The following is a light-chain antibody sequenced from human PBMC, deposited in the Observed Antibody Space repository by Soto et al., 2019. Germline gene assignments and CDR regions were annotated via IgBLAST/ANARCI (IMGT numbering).Light chain of an antibody. V-gene: IGLV2-23*01. J-gene: IGLJ2*01. CDR2: EGN. Sequence: QSVLTQPAPVSGSPGQSITISCTGTSSDVGTYNLVSWYQQHPGNAPKIMIYEGNKRPSGVSNRFSGSKSGNTASLTISGLQAEDEGDYYCSSYVGSGTYVVFGGGTKVTVL. CDR1: SSDVGTYNL. CDR3: SSYVGSGTYVV.